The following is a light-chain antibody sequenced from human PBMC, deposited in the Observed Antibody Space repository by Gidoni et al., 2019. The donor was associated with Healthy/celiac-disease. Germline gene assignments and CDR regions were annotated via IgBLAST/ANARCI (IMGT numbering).Light chain of an antibody. CDR2: EVS. CDR1: SSDVGGYNY. J-gene: IGLJ1*01. CDR3: SSYTSGSTPYG. Sequence: QSALTKPASASGPPGQSITISCTGTSSDVGGYNYVSWYQQHPGKAPKLMIYEVSNRPSGVPDRFSGSKSGNTASLTISGLHAEDGADYYCSSYTSGSTPYGFGTGTKFTVL. V-gene: IGLV2-14*01.